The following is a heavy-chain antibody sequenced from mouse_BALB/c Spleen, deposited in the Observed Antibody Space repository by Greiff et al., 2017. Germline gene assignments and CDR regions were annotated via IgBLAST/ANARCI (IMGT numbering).Heavy chain of an antibody. J-gene: IGHJ2*01. CDR1: GFTFNPNA. Sequence: GGGLVQPKGSLKLSCAASGFTFNPNAMNWVRQAPGKGLEWVARIRSKSNNYATYYADSVKDRFTISRDDSQSMLYLQMNNLKTEDTAMYYCVREYYGSRYYFDYWGQGTTLTVSS. CDR2: IRSKSNNYAT. V-gene: IGHV10S3*01. CDR3: VREYYGSRYYFDY. D-gene: IGHD1-1*01.